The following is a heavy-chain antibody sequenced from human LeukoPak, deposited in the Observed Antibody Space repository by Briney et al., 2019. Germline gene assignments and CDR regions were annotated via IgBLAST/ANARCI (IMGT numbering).Heavy chain of an antibody. CDR2: ISYDGSNK. J-gene: IGHJ4*02. Sequence: GGSLRLSCAASGFTFSSYAMHWVRQAPGKGLEWVAVISYDGSNKYYADSVKGRSTISRDNSKNTLYLQMNSLRAEDTAVYYCARSGSPLPVEFDYWGQGTLVTVSS. CDR3: ARSGSPLPVEFDY. D-gene: IGHD1-26*01. V-gene: IGHV3-30-3*01. CDR1: GFTFSSYA.